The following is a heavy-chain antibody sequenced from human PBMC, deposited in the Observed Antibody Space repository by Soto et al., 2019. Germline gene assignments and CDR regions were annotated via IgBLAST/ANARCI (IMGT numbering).Heavy chain of an antibody. CDR2: IYHGGTT. CDR1: GHSDTTKDFF. D-gene: IGHD3-16*01. V-gene: IGHV4-30-4*08. J-gene: IGHJ4*02. Sequence: SETLSLTCTVSGHSDTTKDFFCSWLRQAPGRGLEWIAYIYHGGTTHYNPAFRSRVTMSVDTAKTQFSLNLASVTAADTAVYYCARGRPNFFGAGRALDYWGQGTPVTVSS. CDR3: ARGRPNFFGAGRALDY.